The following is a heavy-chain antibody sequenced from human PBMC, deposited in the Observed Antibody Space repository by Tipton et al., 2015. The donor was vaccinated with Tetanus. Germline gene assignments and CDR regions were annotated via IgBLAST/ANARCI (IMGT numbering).Heavy chain of an antibody. Sequence: SLRLSCEASGFSVSRHVMHWVRQAPGKGLEWVAVITSDAKNKDYADSVKGRFTISSDISKNTLYLQLNSLRAEDTAVYYCARIACTCNNCRPYAYYGMDVWGQGTTVTVSS. CDR1: GFSVSRHV. V-gene: IGHV3-30*03. CDR2: ITSDAKNK. D-gene: IGHD2/OR15-2a*01. CDR3: ARIACTCNNCRPYAYYGMDV. J-gene: IGHJ6*02.